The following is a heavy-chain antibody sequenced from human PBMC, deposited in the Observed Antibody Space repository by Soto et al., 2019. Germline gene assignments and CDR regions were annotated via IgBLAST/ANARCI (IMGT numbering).Heavy chain of an antibody. Sequence: SETLSLTCTVSGGSSLSYYWRWMRGPPGKGLEWIGYMYNTGSTIYNPSLKSRVTISVDTSKNQFSLKLNSVTAADTAVYYCARDLWGYCGTDCYPLDVWGQGTTVTVS. V-gene: IGHV4-59*01. D-gene: IGHD2-21*02. J-gene: IGHJ6*02. CDR1: GGSSLSYY. CDR2: MYNTGST. CDR3: ARDLWGYCGTDCYPLDV.